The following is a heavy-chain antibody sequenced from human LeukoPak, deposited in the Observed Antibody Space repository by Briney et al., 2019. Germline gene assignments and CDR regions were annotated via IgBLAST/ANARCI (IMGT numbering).Heavy chain of an antibody. D-gene: IGHD5-12*01. CDR1: EFSVGSNY. CDR3: SRGPSGYNT. V-gene: IGHV3-66*01. J-gene: IGHJ4*02. CDR2: IFSGGST. Sequence: GGSLRLSCAASEFSVGSNYMTWVRQAPGKGLEWVSLIFSGGSTYYADSVKGRFTISRDNSKNTLYLQMNSLRAEDTAVYYRSRGPSGYNTGGQGTLVTVSS.